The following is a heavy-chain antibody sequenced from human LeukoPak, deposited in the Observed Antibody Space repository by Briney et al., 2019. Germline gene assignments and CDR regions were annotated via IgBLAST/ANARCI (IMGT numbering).Heavy chain of an antibody. CDR1: GFTFSSYA. D-gene: IGHD2-2*01. CDR3: AKLKLSGPLSRSDSKFYFDY. Sequence: GGSLRLSCAASGFTFSSYAMSWVRQAPGKGLEWVSAISGSGGSTYYADSVKGRFTISRDNSKNTLYLQMNSLRAEDTAVYYCAKLKLSGPLSRSDSKFYFDYWGQGTLVTVSS. CDR2: ISGSGGST. V-gene: IGHV3-23*01. J-gene: IGHJ4*02.